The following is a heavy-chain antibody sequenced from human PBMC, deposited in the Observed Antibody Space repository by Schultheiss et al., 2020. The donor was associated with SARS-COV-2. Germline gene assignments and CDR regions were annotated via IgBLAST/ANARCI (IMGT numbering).Heavy chain of an antibody. CDR1: GFTFSNAW. D-gene: IGHD2-15*01. V-gene: IGHV3-15*01. Sequence: GGSLRLSCAASGFTFSNAWMSWVRQAPGKGLEWVGRIKSKTDGGTTDYAAPVKGRFTISRDDSKNTLYLQMNSLKTEDTAVYYCTIQIPYCSGGSCYHNYGMDVWGQGTTVTVSS. J-gene: IGHJ6*02. CDR3: TIQIPYCSGGSCYHNYGMDV. CDR2: IKSKTDGGTT.